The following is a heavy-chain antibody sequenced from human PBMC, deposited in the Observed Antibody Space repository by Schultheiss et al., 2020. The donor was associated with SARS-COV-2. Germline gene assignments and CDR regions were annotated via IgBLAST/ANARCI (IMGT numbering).Heavy chain of an antibody. V-gene: IGHV3-13*05. CDR2: IGTAGDP. Sequence: GGSLRLSCAASGFTFSSYDMHWVRQATGKGLEWVSAIGTAGDPYYPGSVKGRFTISRENAKNTLYLQMSSLRAEDTAVYYCVKLPPKMATIPYADYWGQGTLVTVSS. J-gene: IGHJ4*02. D-gene: IGHD5-24*01. CDR1: GFTFSSYD. CDR3: VKLPPKMATIPYADY.